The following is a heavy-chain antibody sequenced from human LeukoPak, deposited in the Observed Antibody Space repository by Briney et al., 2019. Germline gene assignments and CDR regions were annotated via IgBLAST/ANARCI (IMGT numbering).Heavy chain of an antibody. J-gene: IGHJ5*02. CDR3: ASNIVVVPAAIVP. D-gene: IGHD2-2*02. Sequence: ASVEVSCKASGYTFTSYDINWVRQATGQGLEWMGWMNPNSGNTGYAQKFQGRVTMTRNTSISTAYMELSSLRSEDTAVYYCASNIVVVPAAIVPWGQGTLVTVSS. CDR1: GYTFTSYD. CDR2: MNPNSGNT. V-gene: IGHV1-8*01.